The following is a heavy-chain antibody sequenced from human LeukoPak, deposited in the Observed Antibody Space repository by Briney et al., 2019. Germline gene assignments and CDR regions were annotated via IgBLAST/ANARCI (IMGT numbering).Heavy chain of an antibody. CDR3: ARQETAGIADD. J-gene: IGHJ4*02. Sequence: SETLSLTCTVSGDSLSRSSWSWIRQSPGGGLEWIGYMFYGGTTNYNPSLKSRVTISVDTSKNQFSLKLSSVSVADTAVYYCARQETAGIADDWGQGTLVTVSS. CDR2: MFYGGTT. V-gene: IGHV4-59*12. CDR1: GDSLSRSS. D-gene: IGHD6-13*01.